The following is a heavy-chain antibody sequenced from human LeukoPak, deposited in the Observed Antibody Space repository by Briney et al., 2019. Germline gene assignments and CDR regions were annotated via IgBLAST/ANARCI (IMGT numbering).Heavy chain of an antibody. CDR3: AKDVWWSVS. CDR2: ISASGVDT. V-gene: IGHV3-23*01. J-gene: IGHJ5*02. CDR1: GFTFSNHA. D-gene: IGHD2-8*02. Sequence: GGSLRLSRVASGFTFSNHAMTWVRQAPGKGLEWVSAISASGVDTFYAPSVKGRFTISRDNSKNTLYLQINSLRAEDTAIYYCAKDVWWSVSWGQGTLVTVSS.